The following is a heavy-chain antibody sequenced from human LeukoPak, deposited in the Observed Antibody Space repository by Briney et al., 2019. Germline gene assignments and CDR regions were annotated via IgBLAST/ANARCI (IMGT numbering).Heavy chain of an antibody. J-gene: IGHJ6*02. CDR3: ATYTHWVAGDV. D-gene: IGHD3-16*01. CDR1: GFTYSDSW. CDR2: MNQDGSAK. V-gene: IGHV3-7*01. Sequence: GGSLRLSCAASGFTYSDSWMSWVRQAPGKGLEWVANMNQDGSAKGYVDSVKGRFTISRDNARNSLYLQMSSLRPEDTAVYYCATYTHWVAGDVWGQGTTVTVSS.